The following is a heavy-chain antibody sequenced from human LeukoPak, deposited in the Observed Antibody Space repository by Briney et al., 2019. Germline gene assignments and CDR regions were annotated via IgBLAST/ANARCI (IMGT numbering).Heavy chain of an antibody. V-gene: IGHV3-11*05. D-gene: IGHD4-23*01. J-gene: IGHJ3*02. Sequence: GGSLRLSCAASGFTFSDYYMSWIRQAPGKGLEWVSYISSSSSYTNYADSVKGRFTISRDNAKNSLYLQMNSLRAKDTAVYYCARDRTVVTPGDAFDIWGQGTMVTVSS. CDR1: GFTFSDYY. CDR2: ISSSSSYT. CDR3: ARDRTVVTPGDAFDI.